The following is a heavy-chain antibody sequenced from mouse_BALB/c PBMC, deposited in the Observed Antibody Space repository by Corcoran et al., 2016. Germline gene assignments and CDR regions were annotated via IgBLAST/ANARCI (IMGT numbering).Heavy chain of an antibody. Sequence: QVQLQQSGAVLMKHGASVKISCMATGYTFSSYWIEWVKQRPGHGLEWIGEILPGSGSTNYNEKFKGKATFTAYTSSNTAYMQLSSLTSEDSAVYYCARRTFYYAMDYGGQGTSVTVSS. CDR2: ILPGSGST. J-gene: IGHJ4*01. CDR3: ARRTFYYAMDY. V-gene: IGHV1-9*01. CDR1: GYTFSSYW.